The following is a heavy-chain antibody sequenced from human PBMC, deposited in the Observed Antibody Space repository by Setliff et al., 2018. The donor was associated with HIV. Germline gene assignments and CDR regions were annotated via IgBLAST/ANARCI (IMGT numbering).Heavy chain of an antibody. CDR1: GGSTSSYF. CDR3: ARREGAGKFDY. V-gene: IGHV4-4*09. Sequence: SETLSLTCTVSGGSTSSYFWSWIRQSPGKGLEWIGNIHSSGSTNYNPSLKSRVTISVDTSKNQFSLKLSSVTAADTVVYYCARREGAGKFDYWGQGTLVTVSS. J-gene: IGHJ4*02. CDR2: IHSSGST.